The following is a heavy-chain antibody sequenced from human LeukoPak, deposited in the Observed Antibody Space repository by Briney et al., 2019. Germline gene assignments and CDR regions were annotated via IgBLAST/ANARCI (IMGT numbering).Heavy chain of an antibody. D-gene: IGHD4-23*01. CDR3: AKDDRFRSYGGNSALFDY. CDR1: GFTFSSYA. J-gene: IGHJ4*02. Sequence: GGSLRLSCAASGFTFSSYAMSWVRQAPGKGLEWVSAISGSGGSTYYADSVKGRLTISRDNSKNTLYLQMNSLRAEDTAVYYCAKDDRFRSYGGNSALFDYWGQGTLVTVSS. V-gene: IGHV3-23*01. CDR2: ISGSGGST.